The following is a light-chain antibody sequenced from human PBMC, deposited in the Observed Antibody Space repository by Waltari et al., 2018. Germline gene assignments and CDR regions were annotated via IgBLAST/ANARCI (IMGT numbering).Light chain of an antibody. V-gene: IGLV2-23*01. CDR3: CSYAGDVTDV. CDR2: EDD. Sequence: QSALTQPASVSGSPGQSITISCTGTSSDIGKFNHVSWYQQHPGKAPKLIIFEDDKRPFGVSSRFSASKSGNTASLIIAGLQVDDEADYFCCSYAGDVTDVFGAGTKVTVL. CDR1: SSDIGKFNH. J-gene: IGLJ1*01.